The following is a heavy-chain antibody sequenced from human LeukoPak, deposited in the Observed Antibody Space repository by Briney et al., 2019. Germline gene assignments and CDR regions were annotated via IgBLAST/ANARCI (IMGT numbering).Heavy chain of an antibody. V-gene: IGHV1-18*04. CDR2: ISAYNGNT. J-gene: IGHJ4*02. CDR3: PRSKCSGGSCYRAFDY. CDR1: GYTFTGYY. Sequence: ASVKVSCKASGYTFTGYYMHWVRQAPGQGLEWMGWISAYNGNTNYAQKLQGRVTMTTDTSTSTAYMELRSLRADDTAVYYCPRSKCSGGSCYRAFDYWGQATLVTVSS. D-gene: IGHD2-15*01.